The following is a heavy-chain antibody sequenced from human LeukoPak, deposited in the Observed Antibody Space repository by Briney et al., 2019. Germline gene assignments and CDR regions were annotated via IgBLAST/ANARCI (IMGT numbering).Heavy chain of an antibody. CDR2: INPNSGGT. D-gene: IGHD3-3*01. V-gene: IGHV1-2*02. CDR3: ARDPSGVAPDY. Sequence: ASVKVSCKASGYTFTGYYMHGVRQAPGQGLEWMGWINPNSGGTNYAQKFQGRVTMTRDTSISTAYMELSRLRSDVTAVYYCARDPSGVAPDYWGQGTLVTVSS. CDR1: GYTFTGYY. J-gene: IGHJ4*02.